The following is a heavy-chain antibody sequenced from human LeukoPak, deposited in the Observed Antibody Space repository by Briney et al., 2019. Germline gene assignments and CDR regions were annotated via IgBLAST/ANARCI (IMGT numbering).Heavy chain of an antibody. J-gene: IGHJ5*02. CDR1: GFTFSAYA. V-gene: IGHV3-23*01. CDR3: SRGPYCSGGTCFSLGEFDP. CDR2: ISGSSSST. D-gene: IGHD2-15*01. Sequence: GGTLRLSCAASGFTFSAYAMNWVRQAPGKGLEWVSAISGSSSSTYYADSVKGRFTISRDNSKNTLYLQMNSLRAEDTAVYYCSRGPYCSGGTCFSLGEFDPWGQGTLVTVSS.